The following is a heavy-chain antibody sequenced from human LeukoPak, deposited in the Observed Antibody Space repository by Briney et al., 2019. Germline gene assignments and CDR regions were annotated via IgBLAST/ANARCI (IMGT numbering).Heavy chain of an antibody. Sequence: ASVKVSCKASGYSFTGYHMHWVRQAPGQGLEWMGWINPKSGGTNYARKFQGRVTMTRDMSTSTVYMELSSLRSEDTAVYYCARDWGYDILTGSSNWFDPWGQGTLVTVSS. J-gene: IGHJ5*02. CDR3: ARDWGYDILTGSSNWFDP. V-gene: IGHV1-2*02. CDR2: INPKSGGT. D-gene: IGHD3-9*01. CDR1: GYSFTGYH.